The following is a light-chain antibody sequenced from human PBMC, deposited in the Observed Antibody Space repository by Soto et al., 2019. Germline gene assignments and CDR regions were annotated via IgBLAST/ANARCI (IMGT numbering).Light chain of an antibody. J-gene: IGKJ1*01. Sequence: EIVLKMSPGTLSLSQGERATLSCRASQSVGSDYLAWYQQKPGQAPRILIFGASGRATGIPDRFSGSGSGTDFTLTISRLEPEDFAVYYCQQYGSLSWTFGQVTNVDI. CDR2: GAS. CDR3: QQYGSLSWT. V-gene: IGKV3-20*01. CDR1: QSVGSDY.